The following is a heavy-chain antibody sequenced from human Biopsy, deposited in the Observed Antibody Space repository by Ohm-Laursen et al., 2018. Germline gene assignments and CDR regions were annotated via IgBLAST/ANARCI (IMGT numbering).Heavy chain of an antibody. CDR3: AKEGPPKDYSSSFHS. CDR1: GFRFGDYA. Sequence: SLRLTCAASGFRFGDYAMHWVRQAPGKGLEWVSGISWNSDTIDYAVSVRGRFTISRDNAKNSLYLQMSSLRAEDTAFYYCAKEGPPKDYSSSFHSWGQGTLVTVSS. J-gene: IGHJ4*02. CDR2: ISWNSDTI. D-gene: IGHD6-13*01. V-gene: IGHV3-9*01.